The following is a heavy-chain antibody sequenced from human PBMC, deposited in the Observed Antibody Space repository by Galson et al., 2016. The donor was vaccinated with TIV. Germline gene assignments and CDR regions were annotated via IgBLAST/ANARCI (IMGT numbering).Heavy chain of an antibody. V-gene: IGHV1-69*13. Sequence: SVKVSCKASGVTFSYFAFSWVRQAPGQGLEWMGGIVPMFGTTTYAQTFQGRVTISADESTTTAYLELSSLRSEDTAVYYCARGRGIYDSSGYFLCDHWGQGTLVTVSS. D-gene: IGHD3-22*01. J-gene: IGHJ5*02. CDR1: GVTFSYFA. CDR2: IVPMFGTT. CDR3: ARGRGIYDSSGYFLCDH.